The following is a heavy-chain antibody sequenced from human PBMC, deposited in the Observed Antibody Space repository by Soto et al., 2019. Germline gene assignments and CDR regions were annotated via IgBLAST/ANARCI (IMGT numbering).Heavy chain of an antibody. CDR2: ISGSGGST. J-gene: IGHJ3*02. Sequence: HPGGSLRLSCAASGLTFSSYAMSWVRQAPGKGLEWVSAISGSGGSTYYADSVKGRFTISRDNSKSTLYLQMNSLRAEDTAVYYCAKDRRRSGGSWGFDIWGQGTMVTVS. CDR3: AKDRRRSGGSWGFDI. D-gene: IGHD2-15*01. V-gene: IGHV3-23*01. CDR1: GLTFSSYA.